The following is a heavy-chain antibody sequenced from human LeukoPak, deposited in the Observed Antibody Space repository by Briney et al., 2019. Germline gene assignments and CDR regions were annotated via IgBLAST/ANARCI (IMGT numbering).Heavy chain of an antibody. J-gene: IGHJ3*02. CDR1: GGSISSYY. Sequence: PSETLSLTCTVSGGSISSYYWRWIRQPPGKGLEWIGYIYYSGSTNYNPSLKSRVTISVDTSKNQFSLKLSSVTAADTAVYYCARESPSPGYYYDREGAFDIWGQGTMVTVSS. CDR3: ARESPSPGYYYDREGAFDI. D-gene: IGHD3-22*01. V-gene: IGHV4-59*01. CDR2: IYYSGST.